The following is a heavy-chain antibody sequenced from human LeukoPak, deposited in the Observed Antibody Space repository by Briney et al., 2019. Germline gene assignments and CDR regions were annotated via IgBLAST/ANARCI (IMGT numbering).Heavy chain of an antibody. D-gene: IGHD3-22*01. CDR1: GGSISSGGYY. Sequence: SQTLSLTCTVSGGSISSGGYYWSWIRQPPGKGLEWIGYIYHSGSTYYNPSLKSRVTISVDRSKNQFSLKLSSVTAADTAVYYCARYDLDYYDSSGYYGYWGQGTLVTASS. CDR3: ARYDLDYYDSSGYYGY. V-gene: IGHV4-30-2*01. CDR2: IYHSGST. J-gene: IGHJ4*02.